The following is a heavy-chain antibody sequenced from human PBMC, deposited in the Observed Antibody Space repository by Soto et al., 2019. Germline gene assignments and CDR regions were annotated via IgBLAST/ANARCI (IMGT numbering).Heavy chain of an antibody. D-gene: IGHD3-3*01. CDR2: IYYSGST. Sequence: SETLSLTCTVSGGSISSYYWSWIRQPPGKGLEWIGYIYYSGSTNYNPSLKSRVTISVDTSKNQFSLKLSSVTAADTAVYYCARRYYDFWSGYPGAYYYYMDVWGKGTTVTVSS. V-gene: IGHV4-59*08. CDR1: GGSISSYY. J-gene: IGHJ6*03. CDR3: ARRYYDFWSGYPGAYYYYMDV.